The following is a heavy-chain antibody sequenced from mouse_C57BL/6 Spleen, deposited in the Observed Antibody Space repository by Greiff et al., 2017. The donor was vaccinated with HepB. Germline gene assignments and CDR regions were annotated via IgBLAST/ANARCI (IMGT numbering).Heavy chain of an antibody. CDR1: GYAFTNYL. D-gene: IGHD1-1*01. CDR2: INPGSGGT. Sequence: VQLQQSGAELVRPGTSVKVSCKASGYAFTNYLIEWVKQRPGQGLEWIGVINPGSGGTNYNEKFKGKATLTSDKSSSTAYMQISSLTSEDSAVYFCARDLYYYGSSSWYFDVWGTVTTVTVSS. V-gene: IGHV1-54*01. CDR3: ARDLYYYGSSSWYFDV. J-gene: IGHJ1*03.